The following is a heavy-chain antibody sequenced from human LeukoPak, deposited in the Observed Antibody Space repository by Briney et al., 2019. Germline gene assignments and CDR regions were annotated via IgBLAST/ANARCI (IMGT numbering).Heavy chain of an antibody. Sequence: GGSLRLSCAASGFTFSSYSMNWVRQAPGKGLEWVSSISSSSSYIYYADSVKGRFTISRDNAKNSLYLQMNSLRAEDTAVYYCARGPWIQLWHPDYWGQGTLVTVSS. V-gene: IGHV3-21*01. CDR2: ISSSSSYI. CDR1: GFTFSSYS. D-gene: IGHD5-18*01. J-gene: IGHJ4*02. CDR3: ARGPWIQLWHPDY.